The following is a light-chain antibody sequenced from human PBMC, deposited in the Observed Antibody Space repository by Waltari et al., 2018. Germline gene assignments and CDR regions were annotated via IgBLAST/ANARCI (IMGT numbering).Light chain of an antibody. J-gene: IGLJ2*01. Sequence: QSVLTQPPSASGAPGQWVTISCSGSTSNIGNNYVYWYQKLPGTAPKLLVSMNGRRPSGVPNRYPGSKSGTAASLAISGLRSEDEADYYCASWDGALTGVVFGGGTRLTVL. V-gene: IGLV1-47*01. CDR1: TSNIGNNY. CDR2: MNG. CDR3: ASWDGALTGVV.